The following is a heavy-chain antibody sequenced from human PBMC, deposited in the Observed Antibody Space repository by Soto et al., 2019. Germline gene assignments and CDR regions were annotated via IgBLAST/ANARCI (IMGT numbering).Heavy chain of an antibody. J-gene: IGHJ3*02. V-gene: IGHV4-31*03. CDR1: GGSISSGGYY. Sequence: QVQLQESGPGLVKPSQTLSLTCTVSGGSISSGGYYWSWIRQHPGKGLGWIGYIYYSGSTYYNPSLKSRVTISVDTSKNQFSLKLSSVTAADTAVYYCASSFSVITFGGVIVKGAFDIWGQGTMVTVSS. CDR2: IYYSGST. D-gene: IGHD3-16*02. CDR3: ASSFSVITFGGVIVKGAFDI.